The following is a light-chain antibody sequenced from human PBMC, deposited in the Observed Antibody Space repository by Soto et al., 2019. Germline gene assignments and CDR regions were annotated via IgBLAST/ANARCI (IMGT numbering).Light chain of an antibody. J-gene: IGLJ1*01. CDR1: SSDVGGYNY. V-gene: IGLV2-14*01. CDR3: SSYTISSTTYV. CDR2: EVS. Sequence: QSALTQPASVSGSPGQSLTISCTGTSSDVGGYNYVSWYQQHPGKAPKLMIYEVSNRPSGVSNRFSGSKSGNTASLTISGLQAEDEADYYCSSYTISSTTYVVGTGTKLTVL.